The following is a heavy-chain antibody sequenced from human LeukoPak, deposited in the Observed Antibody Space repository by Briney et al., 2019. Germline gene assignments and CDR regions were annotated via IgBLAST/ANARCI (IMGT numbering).Heavy chain of an antibody. V-gene: IGHV4-59*08. CDR2: IYYSGST. CDR3: ARQTNKGGGYWVDY. Sequence: SETLSLTCTVSGGSISSYYWSWIRQPPGKGLEWIGYIYYSGSTNYNPSLKSRVNISVDTSKNQFSLKLSSVTAADTAVYYCARQTNKGGGYWVDYWGQGTLVTVSS. CDR1: GGSISSYY. D-gene: IGHD1-26*01. J-gene: IGHJ4*02.